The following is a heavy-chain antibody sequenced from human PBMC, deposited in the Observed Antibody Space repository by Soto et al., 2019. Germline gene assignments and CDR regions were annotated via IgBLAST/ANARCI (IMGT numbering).Heavy chain of an antibody. Sequence: SETLSLTCAVYGRSFSGYYWSWIRQPPGKGLEWIGEINHSGSTNYNPSLKSRVTISVDTSKNQFSLKLSSVTAADTAVYYCARAKSITIFGVVISLPTDYWGQGTLVTVSS. V-gene: IGHV4-34*01. CDR1: GRSFSGYY. D-gene: IGHD3-3*01. CDR2: INHSGST. J-gene: IGHJ4*02. CDR3: ARAKSITIFGVVISLPTDY.